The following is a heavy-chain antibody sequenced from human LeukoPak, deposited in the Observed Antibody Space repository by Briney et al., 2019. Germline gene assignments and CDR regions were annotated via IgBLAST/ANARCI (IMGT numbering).Heavy chain of an antibody. CDR2: IWYDGSNK. CDR3: AREKYYYDSSGYSEFDY. J-gene: IGHJ4*02. V-gene: IGHV3-33*01. CDR1: GFTFSSYG. D-gene: IGHD3-22*01. Sequence: GGSLRLSCAASGFTFSSYGMHWVRQAPGKGLEWVAVIWYDGSNKYYAGSVKGRFTISRDNSKNTLYLQMNSLRAEDTAVYYCAREKYYYDSSGYSEFDYWGQGTLVTVSS.